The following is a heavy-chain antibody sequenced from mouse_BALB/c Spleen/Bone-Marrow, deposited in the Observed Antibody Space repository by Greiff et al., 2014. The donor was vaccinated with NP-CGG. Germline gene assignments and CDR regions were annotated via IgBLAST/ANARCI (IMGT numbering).Heavy chain of an antibody. CDR2: INPSTGYT. Sequence: VQLQQSGAELAKPGASVKMSCKASGYTFTSYWMHWVKQRPGQGLEWIGYINPSTGYTEYNQKFKDKATLTADKSSSTAYMQLSSLTSENSAVYYCARETALHYYRYWFAYWGQGTLVTVSA. CDR3: ARETALHYYRYWFAY. V-gene: IGHV1-7*01. CDR1: GYTFTSYW. J-gene: IGHJ3*01. D-gene: IGHD1-2*01.